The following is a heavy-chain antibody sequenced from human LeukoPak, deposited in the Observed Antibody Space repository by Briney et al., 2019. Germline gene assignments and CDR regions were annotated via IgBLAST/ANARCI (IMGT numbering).Heavy chain of an antibody. Sequence: GRSLRLSCAASGFTFSSYAMHWVRQAPGKGLEWVAVISYDGSNKYYADSVKGRFTISRDNSKNTLYLQMNSLRAEDTAAYYCARWGYGDYRFEYWGQGTLVTVSS. J-gene: IGHJ4*02. V-gene: IGHV3-30-3*01. CDR2: ISYDGSNK. CDR3: ARWGYGDYRFEY. D-gene: IGHD4-17*01. CDR1: GFTFSSYA.